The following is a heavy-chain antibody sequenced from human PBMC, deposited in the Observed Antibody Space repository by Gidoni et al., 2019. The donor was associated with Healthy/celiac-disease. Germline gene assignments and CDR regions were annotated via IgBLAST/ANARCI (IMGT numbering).Heavy chain of an antibody. CDR3: ARCAQSGYDFYWYFDL. V-gene: IGHV1-18*01. Sequence: QVQLVQSGAEVKKPGAAVKVSCEASGYTFTSYGISWVRQAPGQGLEWMGWISAYNGNTNSAQKPQGRVTMTTDTSTSTAYMELRSLRSDDTAVYYCARCAQSGYDFYWYFDLWGRGTLVTVSS. J-gene: IGHJ2*01. D-gene: IGHD5-12*01. CDR1: GYTFTSYG. CDR2: ISAYNGNT.